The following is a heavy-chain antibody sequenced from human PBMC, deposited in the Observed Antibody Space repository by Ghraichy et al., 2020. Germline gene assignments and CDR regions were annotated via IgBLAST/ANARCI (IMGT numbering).Heavy chain of an antibody. CDR3: ARHQGSGYYSFWFDP. D-gene: IGHD3-22*01. CDR1: GGPISSYY. J-gene: IGHJ5*02. Sequence: SETLSLTCTVSGGPISSYYWSWIRQPPGKGLEWIGYIYYSGSTNYNPSLKSRVTISVDTSKNQFSLKLSSVTAADTAVYYCARHQGSGYYSFWFDPWGQGTLVTVPS. CDR2: IYYSGST. V-gene: IGHV4-59*08.